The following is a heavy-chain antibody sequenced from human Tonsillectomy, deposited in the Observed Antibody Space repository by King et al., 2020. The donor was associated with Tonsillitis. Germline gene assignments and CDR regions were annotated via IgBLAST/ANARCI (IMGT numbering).Heavy chain of an antibody. CDR1: GGTFSSYA. CDR3: ARGGPLSNIFDV. V-gene: IGHV1-69*01. CDR2: IIPMFGTA. D-gene: IGHD3-16*02. Sequence: QLVQSGTEVKKPGSSVKVSCKASGGTFSSYAISWGRQAPGQGLEWMGGIIPMFGTANYAQKFQGRVTITADESTSTAYMERSSLRSEDTAVYYCARGGPLSNIFDVWGQGTMVTVSS. J-gene: IGHJ3*01.